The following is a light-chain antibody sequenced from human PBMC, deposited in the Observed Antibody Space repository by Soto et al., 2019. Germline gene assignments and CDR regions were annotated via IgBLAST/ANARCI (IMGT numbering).Light chain of an antibody. Sequence: EIVMTQSPATLSVSPGDRATLSCRASQSVRSYLAWYQQKPGQSPRLLISGASTRATGFPARFSGSGSGTEFTLTISNLQYEDFEVYYCQQYNNWPYTFGQGTKVDIK. CDR1: QSVRSY. V-gene: IGKV3-15*01. CDR3: QQYNNWPYT. CDR2: GAS. J-gene: IGKJ2*01.